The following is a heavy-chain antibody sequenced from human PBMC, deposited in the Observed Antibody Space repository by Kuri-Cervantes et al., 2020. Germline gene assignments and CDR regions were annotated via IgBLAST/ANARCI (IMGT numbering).Heavy chain of an antibody. CDR3: TRGRLIAVADTEGSTYTYYFDY. D-gene: IGHD6-19*01. V-gene: IGHV1-8*01. J-gene: IGHJ4*02. CDR1: GYTFTSYD. Sequence: ASAKVSCKASGYTFTSYDINWVRQATGQGLEWFGWMNPNSGNTCYAQKFQGKVTMTRNTSISTSYMDLSSLRSEDTSVYYCTRGRLIAVADTEGSTYTYYFDYWGQGTLVTVSS. CDR2: MNPNSGNT.